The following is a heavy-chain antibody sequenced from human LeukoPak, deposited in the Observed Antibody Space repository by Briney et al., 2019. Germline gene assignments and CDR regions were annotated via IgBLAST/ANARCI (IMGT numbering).Heavy chain of an antibody. Sequence: GGSLRLSCAASGFTFSSYWMSWVRQAPGKGLEWVANIKQDGSEKYYVDSVKGRFTISRDNAKNSLYLQMNSLRAEDTAVYYCARAGYFDWLLGPDYWGQGTLVTVSS. CDR2: IKQDGSEK. CDR3: ARAGYFDWLLGPDY. D-gene: IGHD3-9*01. CDR1: GFTFSSYW. V-gene: IGHV3-7*04. J-gene: IGHJ4*02.